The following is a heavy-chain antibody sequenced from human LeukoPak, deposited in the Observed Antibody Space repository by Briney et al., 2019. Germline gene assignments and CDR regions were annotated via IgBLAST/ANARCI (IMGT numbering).Heavy chain of an antibody. CDR3: ARDRGRIVGAPGHFDY. Sequence: LPGGSLRLSCAASGFTFSSYSMNWVRQAPGKGLEWVSYISSSSSTIYYADSVKGRFTISRDNAKNSLYLQMNSLRAEDTAVYYCARDRGRIVGAPGHFDYWGQGTLVTVSS. CDR2: ISSSSSTI. V-gene: IGHV3-48*01. J-gene: IGHJ4*02. D-gene: IGHD1-26*01. CDR1: GFTFSSYS.